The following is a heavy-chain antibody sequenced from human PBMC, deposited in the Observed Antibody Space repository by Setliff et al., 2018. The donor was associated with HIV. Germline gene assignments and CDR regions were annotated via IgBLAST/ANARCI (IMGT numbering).Heavy chain of an antibody. CDR2: IYYNGNT. Sequence: SETLSLTCAVSGGSISSHYWSWIRLPPGKGLEWIGTIYYNGNTNYNPSLKSRVTISVDTSKNQFSLKLSSVTAADTAVYYCARGGYYYGSGSSLNYYGMDVWGQGTTVTVSS. V-gene: IGHV4-59*11. J-gene: IGHJ6*02. CDR1: GGSISSHY. D-gene: IGHD3-10*01. CDR3: ARGGYYYGSGSSLNYYGMDV.